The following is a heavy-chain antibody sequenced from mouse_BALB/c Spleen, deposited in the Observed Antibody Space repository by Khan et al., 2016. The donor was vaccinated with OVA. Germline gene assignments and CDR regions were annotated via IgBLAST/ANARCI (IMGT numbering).Heavy chain of an antibody. CDR3: ARLAYYHDSEGFAY. J-gene: IGHJ3*01. V-gene: IGHV5-6*01. Sequence: EVQLLETGGDLVKPGGSLKLSCAASGFTFSTYGMSWVRQTPDKRLEWVATISTGGSYTYYPDSVKGRFTISRDNAKNTLYLQMNSLKSEDTAMFYCARLAYYHDSEGFAYWGQGTLVTVSA. D-gene: IGHD1-1*01. CDR2: ISTGGSYT. CDR1: GFTFSTYG.